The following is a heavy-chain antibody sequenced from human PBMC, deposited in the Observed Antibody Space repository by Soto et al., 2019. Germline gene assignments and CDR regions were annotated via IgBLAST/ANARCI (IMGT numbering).Heavy chain of an antibody. CDR2: ISGSGDYI. J-gene: IGHJ5*02. V-gene: IGHV3-23*01. CDR1: GFTFGASN. CDR3: AKMIPAAIGWFDP. Sequence: GSLRLSCAASGFTFGASNLQWVRQASGKGLQWVSVISGSGDYIDYADSVKGRFTISRDNSKNTLYLQMNSLRAEDTAVYYCAKMIPAAIGWFDPWGQGTLVTVSS. D-gene: IGHD2-2*01.